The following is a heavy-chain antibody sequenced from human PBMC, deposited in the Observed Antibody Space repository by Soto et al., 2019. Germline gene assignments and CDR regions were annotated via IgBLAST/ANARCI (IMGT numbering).Heavy chain of an antibody. Sequence: SETLSRTCTVSGVSISSYYWSWIRQPPGKGLEWIGYIYYSGSTNYNPSLKSRVTISVDTSKNQFSLKLSSVTAADTAVYYCARSVVPWGQGTLVTVAS. CDR2: IYYSGST. CDR3: ARSVVP. J-gene: IGHJ5*02. V-gene: IGHV4-59*08. D-gene: IGHD2-21*01. CDR1: GVSISSYY.